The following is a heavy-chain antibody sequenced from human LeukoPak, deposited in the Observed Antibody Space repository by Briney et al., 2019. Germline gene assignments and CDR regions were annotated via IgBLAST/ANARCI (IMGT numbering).Heavy chain of an antibody. J-gene: IGHJ5*02. V-gene: IGHV3-23*01. CDR3: AKRETTLWFDP. D-gene: IGHD2/OR15-2a*01. Sequence: GALRISCAAPGFTFSNYAMSWGRPAPGEGLGWVSAISGSGGSTYYADSVKGRFTISRDNSKNTLHLQMNSLRAEDAAVYYCAKRETTLWFDPWGQGTLVTVSS. CDR2: ISGSGGST. CDR1: GFTFSNYA.